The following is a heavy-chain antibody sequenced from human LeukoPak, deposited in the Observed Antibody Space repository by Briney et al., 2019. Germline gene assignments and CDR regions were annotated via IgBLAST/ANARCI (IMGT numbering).Heavy chain of an antibody. CDR2: ISSSSSYI. J-gene: IGHJ4*02. CDR1: GFTFSSYS. Sequence: GGSLRLSCAASGFTFSSYSMNWVRQAPGKGLEWVSSISSSSSYIYYADSVKGRFTISRDNAKNSLYLQMNSLRAEDTAVYYCASQWLVLGVDYWGQGTLVTVSS. D-gene: IGHD6-19*01. CDR3: ASQWLVLGVDY. V-gene: IGHV3-21*01.